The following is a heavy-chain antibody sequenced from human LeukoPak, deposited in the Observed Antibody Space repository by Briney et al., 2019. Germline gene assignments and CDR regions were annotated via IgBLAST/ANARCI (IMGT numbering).Heavy chain of an antibody. J-gene: IGHJ4*02. CDR1: GYAFTGYY. Sequence: ASVKVSCKASGYAFTGYYMHWVRQAPGQGLEWMGWINPNSGGTNYAQKFQGRVTMTRDTSISTAYMELSRLRSDDTAVYYCARVGIAAGTFSFDYWGQGTLVTVSS. CDR3: ARVGIAAGTFSFDY. V-gene: IGHV1-2*02. D-gene: IGHD6-13*01. CDR2: INPNSGGT.